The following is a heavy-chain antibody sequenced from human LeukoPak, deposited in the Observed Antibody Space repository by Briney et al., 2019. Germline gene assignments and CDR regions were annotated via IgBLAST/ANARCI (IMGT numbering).Heavy chain of an antibody. Sequence: SETLSLTCTVSGGSISSGGYYWSWIRQPPGKGLEWIGYIYHSGSTYYNPSLKSRVTISVDTSKNQFSLKMRFVTAADTAVYYCAKDLNYYASGNLFDYWGQGTLVTVSS. CDR3: AKDLNYYASGNLFDY. CDR2: IYHSGST. D-gene: IGHD3-10*01. CDR1: GGSISSGGYY. J-gene: IGHJ4*02. V-gene: IGHV4-30-2*01.